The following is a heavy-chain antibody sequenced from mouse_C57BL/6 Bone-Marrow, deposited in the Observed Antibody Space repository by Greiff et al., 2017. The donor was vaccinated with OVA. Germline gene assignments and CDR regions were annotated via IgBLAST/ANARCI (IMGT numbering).Heavy chain of an antibody. CDR2: IYPGSGST. V-gene: IGHV1-55*01. J-gene: IGHJ2*01. D-gene: IGHD1-1*01. CDR1: GYTFTSYW. Sequence: VQLKESGAELVKPGASVKMSCKASGYTFTSYWITWVKQRPGQGLEWIGDIYPGSGSTNYNEKFKSKATLTVDTSSSTAYMQLSSLTSEDSAVYYCARKKDYYGSRDYWGQGTTLTVSS. CDR3: ARKKDYYGSRDY.